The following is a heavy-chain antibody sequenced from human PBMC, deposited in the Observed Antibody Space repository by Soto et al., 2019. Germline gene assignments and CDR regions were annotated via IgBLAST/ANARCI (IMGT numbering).Heavy chain of an antibody. CDR2: IYNSGST. V-gene: IGHV4-61*08. CDR3: ARLSSGYSGGRTYYFDY. Sequence: PSETLSLTCAVSGGSMSSGGYSWSWIRQPPGKGLEWIGYIYNSGSTNYNPSLKSRVTISVDTSKNQFSLKLSSVTAADTAVYYCARLSSGYSGGRTYYFDYWGQGNLVTVSS. J-gene: IGHJ4*02. D-gene: IGHD3-22*01. CDR1: GGSMSSGGYS.